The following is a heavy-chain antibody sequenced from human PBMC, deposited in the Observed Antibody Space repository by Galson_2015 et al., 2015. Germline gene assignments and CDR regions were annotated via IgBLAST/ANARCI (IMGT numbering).Heavy chain of an antibody. J-gene: IGHJ4*02. D-gene: IGHD2-2*01. CDR1: GDSVSSNSAA. V-gene: IGHV6-1*01. Sequence: CAISGDSVSSNSAAWNWIRQSPSRGLEWLGRTYYRSKWYNDYAVSVKSRITINPDTSKNQFSLQLNSVTPEDTAVYYCAREYCSSTSCYVMAYWGQGTLVTVSS. CDR2: TYYRSKWYN. CDR3: AREYCSSTSCYVMAY.